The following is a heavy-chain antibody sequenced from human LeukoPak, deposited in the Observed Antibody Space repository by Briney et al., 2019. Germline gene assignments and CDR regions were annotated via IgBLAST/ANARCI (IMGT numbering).Heavy chain of an antibody. Sequence: ASVKVSCKASGYTFTSYGISWVRQAPGQGLEWMGWISAYNGNTNYAQKLKGRVTMTTDTSTSTAYMELRSLRSDDTAVYYCARVSFYSGWYYSLDYWGQGTLVTVSS. J-gene: IGHJ4*02. CDR1: GYTFTSYG. D-gene: IGHD6-19*01. V-gene: IGHV1-18*01. CDR3: ARVSFYSGWYYSLDY. CDR2: ISAYNGNT.